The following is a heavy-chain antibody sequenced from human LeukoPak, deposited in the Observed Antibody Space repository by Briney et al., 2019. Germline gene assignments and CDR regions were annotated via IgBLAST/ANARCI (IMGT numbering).Heavy chain of an antibody. CDR3: AKAINPGSYSVAPLVDY. J-gene: IGHJ4*02. D-gene: IGHD1-26*01. CDR2: ISWDGGST. Sequence: PGGSLRPSCAASGFTFDDYAMHWVRQAPGKGLEWVSLISWDGGSTYYADSVKGRFTISRDNSKNSLYLQMNSLRAEDTALYYCAKAINPGSYSVAPLVDYWGQGTLVTVSS. V-gene: IGHV3-43D*03. CDR1: GFTFDDYA.